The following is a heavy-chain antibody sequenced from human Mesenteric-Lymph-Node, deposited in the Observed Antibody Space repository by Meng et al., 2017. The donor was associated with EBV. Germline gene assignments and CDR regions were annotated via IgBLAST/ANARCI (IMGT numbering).Heavy chain of an antibody. CDR3: ASKDYDDYYFDF. V-gene: IGHV3-21*01. CDR1: GFTFNTST. J-gene: IGHJ4*02. Sequence: GTLVESGGAVVKPGGSRRLACVASGFTFNTSTLNWVRQAPGKGLEWLSAISASSGNIYYTDSVKGRFTVSRDNAKNSLYVQMNSLRAEDTAIYYCASKDYDDYYFDFWGQGTLVTVSS. CDR2: ISASSGNI. D-gene: IGHD4-17*01.